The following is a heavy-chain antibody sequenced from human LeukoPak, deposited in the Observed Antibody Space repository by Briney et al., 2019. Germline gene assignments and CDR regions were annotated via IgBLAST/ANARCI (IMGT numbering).Heavy chain of an antibody. V-gene: IGHV4-4*02. CDR1: GGSISSSNW. CDR2: IYHSGST. D-gene: IGHD2-15*01. CDR3: ARGEVVVAATYYYYGMDV. J-gene: IGHJ6*02. Sequence: SGTLSLTCAVSGGSISSSNWWSWVRQPPGKGLEWIGEIYHSGSTNYNPSLKSRVTISVDKSKNQFSLKLSSVTAADTAVYYCARGEVVVAATYYYYGMDVWGQGTTVTVSS.